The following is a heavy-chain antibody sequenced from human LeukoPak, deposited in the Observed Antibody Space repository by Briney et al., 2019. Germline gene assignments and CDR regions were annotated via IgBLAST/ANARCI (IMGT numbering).Heavy chain of an antibody. CDR1: GLTFSNYC. CDR2: IKKDGSEK. D-gene: IGHD2-8*01. J-gene: IGHJ4*02. CDR3: TRGGASTSYYWFY. V-gene: IGHV3-7*03. Sequence: LGGSLRLSCVVSGLTFSNYCMTWVRQAPGKGLEWVANIKKDGSEKFYMDSVKGRFTISRDNAKSSLYLQMDSLRGEDTAVYYCTRGGASTSYYWFYWGQGTLVTVSS.